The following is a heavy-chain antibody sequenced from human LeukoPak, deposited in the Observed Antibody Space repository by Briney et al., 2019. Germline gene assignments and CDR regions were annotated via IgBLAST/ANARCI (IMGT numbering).Heavy chain of an antibody. CDR3: ASSPYCSGGSCSESFDY. Sequence: SETLSLTCAVSGGSISSGDYSWSWIRQPPGKGLEWIGYIYYSGSTYYNPSLKSRVTISVDTSKNQFSLKLSSVTAADTAVYYCASSPYCSGGSCSESFDYWGQGTLVTVSS. J-gene: IGHJ4*02. D-gene: IGHD2-15*01. V-gene: IGHV4-30-4*07. CDR2: IYYSGST. CDR1: GGSISSGDYS.